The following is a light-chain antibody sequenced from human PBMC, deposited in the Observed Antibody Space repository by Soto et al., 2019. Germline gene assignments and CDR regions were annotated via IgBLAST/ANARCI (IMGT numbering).Light chain of an antibody. V-gene: IGLV1-40*01. CDR3: QTYDSSLSVLFV. J-gene: IGLJ1*01. Sequence: QSVLTQPPSVSGAPGQRVTISCTGSSSNIGAGYDVHWYQQLPGTAPKLLIFGNGNRPSGVPDRFSGSKSDTSASLAITGLQAEDEADYYCQTYDSSLSVLFVFGTGTKVTVL. CDR2: GNG. CDR1: SSNIGAGYD.